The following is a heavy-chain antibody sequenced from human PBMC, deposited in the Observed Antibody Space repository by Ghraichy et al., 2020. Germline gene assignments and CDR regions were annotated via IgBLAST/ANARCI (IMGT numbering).Heavy chain of an antibody. J-gene: IGHJ4*02. V-gene: IGHV3-23*01. CDR3: AKGFYASNWILLDY. CDR2: ISGSGGTI. Sequence: GGSLRLSCAASGFKFSNYAINWVRQAPGKGLEWVSSISGSGGTIYYADSVKGRFALSRDNSKNTVSLEMNSLRAEDTAIYYCAKGFYASNWILLDYWGLGTLVTVST. CDR1: GFKFSNYA. D-gene: IGHD1-1*01.